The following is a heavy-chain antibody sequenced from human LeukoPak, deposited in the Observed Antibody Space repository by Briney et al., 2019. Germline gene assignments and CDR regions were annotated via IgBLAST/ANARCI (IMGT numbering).Heavy chain of an antibody. CDR1: GFTFSDYN. J-gene: IGHJ5*02. V-gene: IGHV3-21*01. CDR2: ISSSSSYI. D-gene: IGHD2-2*01. Sequence: GGSLRLSCAASGFTFSDYNMNWVRQAPGKGLEWVSSISSSSSYIYYADSVKGRFTISRDNAKNSLYLQMNSLRAEDTAVYYCARNAVKYQLLSWFDPWGQGTLVTVSS. CDR3: ARNAVKYQLLSWFDP.